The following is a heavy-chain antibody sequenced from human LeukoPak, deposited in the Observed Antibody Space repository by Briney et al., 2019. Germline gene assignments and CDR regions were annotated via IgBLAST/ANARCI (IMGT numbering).Heavy chain of an antibody. Sequence: ASVKVSCKASGYTFTSYDINWVRQATGQGLEWMGWMNPNSGNTGYAQKFQGRVTMTRNTSISTAYMELSSLRSADTAVYYCARGLVAAAAVDYWGQGTLVTVSS. V-gene: IGHV1-8*01. CDR3: ARGLVAAAAVDY. CDR2: MNPNSGNT. CDR1: GYTFTSYD. J-gene: IGHJ4*02. D-gene: IGHD6-13*01.